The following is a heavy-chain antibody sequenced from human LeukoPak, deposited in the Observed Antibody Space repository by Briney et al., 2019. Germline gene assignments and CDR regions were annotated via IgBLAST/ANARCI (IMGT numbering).Heavy chain of an antibody. V-gene: IGHV1-46*01. CDR3: ARDLVVAALDV. Sequence: GASVKVSCKASGYTFIGYYMHWVRQAPGQGLEWMGIINPSGGSTSYAQKFQGRVTMTRDTSISTAYMELSRLRSDDTAVYYCARDLVVAALDVWGKGTTVTVSS. D-gene: IGHD2-15*01. CDR1: GYTFIGYY. J-gene: IGHJ6*04. CDR2: INPSGGST.